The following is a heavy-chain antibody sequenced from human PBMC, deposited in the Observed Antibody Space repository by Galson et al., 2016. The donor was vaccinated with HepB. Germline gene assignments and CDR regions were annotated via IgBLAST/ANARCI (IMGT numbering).Heavy chain of an antibody. CDR1: GFTFSTYT. V-gene: IGHV3-48*02. J-gene: IGHJ3*02. CDR3: AGRLTMVRGVIVRGDFDI. D-gene: IGHD3-10*01. Sequence: SLRLSCAGSGFTFSTYTMNWVRQAPGKGLEWISYISTSSRIIFYADSVKGRFTISRDNAKNSLYLQMNSLRDEDTAVYYCAGRLTMVRGVIVRGDFDIRGPGTMVTVSS. CDR2: ISTSSRII.